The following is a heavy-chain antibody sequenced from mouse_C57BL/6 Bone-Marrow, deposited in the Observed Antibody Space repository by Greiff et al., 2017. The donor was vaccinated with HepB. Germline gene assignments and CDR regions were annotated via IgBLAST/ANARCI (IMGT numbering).Heavy chain of an antibody. Sequence: EVQVVESGGGLVKPGGSLKLSCAASGFTFSSYTMSWVRQTPEKRLEWVATISGGGGNTYYPDSVKGRFTISRDNAKNTLYLQMSSLRSEDTALYYCARHSFTTVVATKDYYFDYWGQGTTLTVSS. J-gene: IGHJ2*01. V-gene: IGHV5-9*01. D-gene: IGHD1-1*01. CDR3: ARHSFTTVVATKDYYFDY. CDR1: GFTFSSYT. CDR2: ISGGGGNT.